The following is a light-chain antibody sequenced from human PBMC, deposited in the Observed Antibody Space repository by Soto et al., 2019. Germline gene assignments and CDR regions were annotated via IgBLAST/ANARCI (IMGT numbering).Light chain of an antibody. CDR1: QSISSY. CDR3: QQSYRTPLT. J-gene: IGKJ4*01. Sequence: DIQMTQSPSSLSASVGDRVTITCRASQSISSYLNWYQHKPGTAPKLLIFAASSLQSGVPSRFSGGGSGTNFTLTITSLQPEDFVTYYCQQSYRTPLTFGGGTKVEIQ. V-gene: IGKV1-39*01. CDR2: AAS.